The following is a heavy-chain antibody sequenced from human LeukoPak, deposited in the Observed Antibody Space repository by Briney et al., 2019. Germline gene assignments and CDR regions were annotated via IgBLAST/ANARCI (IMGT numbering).Heavy chain of an antibody. Sequence: SETLSLTCTVSGGSISSYYWSWIRQPPGKGLEWIGYIYYSGSTNYNPSLKSRVTISVDTSKNQFSLKLSSVTAADTAVYYCARDRGSSTSWNTEFLPRGQGTLVTVSS. D-gene: IGHD2-2*01. V-gene: IGHV4-59*01. CDR1: GGSISSYY. CDR2: IYYSGST. CDR3: ARDRGSSTSWNTEFLP. J-gene: IGHJ5*02.